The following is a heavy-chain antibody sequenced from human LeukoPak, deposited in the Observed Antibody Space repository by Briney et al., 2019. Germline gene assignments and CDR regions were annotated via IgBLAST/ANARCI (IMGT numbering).Heavy chain of an antibody. J-gene: IGHJ6*03. CDR3: ARQHGSSSRRLYYYYMDV. Sequence: PSETLSLTCTVSGGSISSSSYYWGWIRQPPGKGLEWIGSIYYSGSTYNNPSLKSRVTISVDTSKNQFSLKLSSVTAADTAVYYRARQHGSSSRRLYYYYMDVWGKGTTVTVSS. CDR2: IYYSGST. V-gene: IGHV4-39*01. CDR1: GGSISSSSYY. D-gene: IGHD6-6*01.